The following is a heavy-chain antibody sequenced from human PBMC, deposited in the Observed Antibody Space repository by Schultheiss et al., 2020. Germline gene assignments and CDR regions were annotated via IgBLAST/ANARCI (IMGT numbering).Heavy chain of an antibody. CDR1: GFTFSSYG. Sequence: GGSLRLSCAASGFTFSSYGMHWVRQAPGKGLEWVAVISYDGSNKYYADSVKGRFTISRDNSKNTLYLQMNSLRAEDTAVYYCARQRQQLFDYWGQGTLVTVSS. CDR3: ARQRQQLFDY. V-gene: IGHV3-30*19. CDR2: ISYDGSNK. D-gene: IGHD6-13*01. J-gene: IGHJ4*02.